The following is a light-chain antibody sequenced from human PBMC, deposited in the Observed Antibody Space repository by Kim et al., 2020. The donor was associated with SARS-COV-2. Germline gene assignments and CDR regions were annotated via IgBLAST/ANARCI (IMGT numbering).Light chain of an antibody. CDR1: SGINVGTYR. CDR3: MIWHNSAFV. CDR2: YESDSDN. J-gene: IGLJ1*01. Sequence: QPVLTQPSSLSASPGASASLTCTLRSGINVGTYRIYWYQQKPGSPPQYLLRYESDSDNQKGSGVPSRFSGSKDASANAGILLISGLQSEDEADYYCMIWHNSAFVFGTGTKVTVL. V-gene: IGLV5-45*02.